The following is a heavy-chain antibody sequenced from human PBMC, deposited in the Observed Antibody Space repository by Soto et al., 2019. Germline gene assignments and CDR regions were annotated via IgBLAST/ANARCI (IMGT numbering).Heavy chain of an antibody. Sequence: GASVKVSCKASGGTFSSYAISWVRQAPGQGLEWMGGIIPIFGTANYAQKFQGRVTITADESTSTAYMELSSLRSEDTAVYYCARVENVGAGYCSGGSCFINPFDYWGQGTLVTVSS. CDR1: GGTFSSYA. D-gene: IGHD2-15*01. CDR3: ARVENVGAGYCSGGSCFINPFDY. CDR2: IIPIFGTA. V-gene: IGHV1-69*13. J-gene: IGHJ4*02.